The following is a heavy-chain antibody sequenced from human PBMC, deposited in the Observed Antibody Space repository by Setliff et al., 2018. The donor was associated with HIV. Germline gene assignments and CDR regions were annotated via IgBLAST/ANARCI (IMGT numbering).Heavy chain of an antibody. CDR2: IRGSGSGDTT. J-gene: IGHJ4*02. D-gene: IGHD6-13*01. V-gene: IGHV3-23*01. Sequence: GESLKISCAASGFIFSSYAMTWVRQAPGKGLEWVSTIRGSGSGDTTHYADFVKGRFTISRDNSKNAVYLQMNSLRAEDVAIYYCAREDSSWYGSLDYWGQGTPVTV. CDR1: GFIFSSYA. CDR3: AREDSSWYGSLDY.